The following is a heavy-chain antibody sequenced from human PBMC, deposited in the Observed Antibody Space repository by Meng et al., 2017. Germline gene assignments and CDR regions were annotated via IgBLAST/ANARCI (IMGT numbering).Heavy chain of an antibody. CDR1: GYTFSLSG. D-gene: IGHD2-15*01. V-gene: IGHV1-18*04. J-gene: IGHJ4*02. CDR2: ISAYNGNT. CDR3: AREREGYCGDGSCAGGRDY. Sequence: QVARGQSGPCEPTPGASVTDSLTASGYTFSLSGISWVRKAPGPGLEWMAWISAYNGNTNYAPKLQNIVTMTTNTITCTAYMELRSLGSDDTAVYYCAREREGYCGDGSCAGGRDYWGQGTLVTVSS.